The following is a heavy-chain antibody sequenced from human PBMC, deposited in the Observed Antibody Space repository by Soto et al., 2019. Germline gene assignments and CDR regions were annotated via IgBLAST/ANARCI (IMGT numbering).Heavy chain of an antibody. J-gene: IGHJ3*02. CDR1: GFTFSSYA. CDR3: AKEVSDCSGGSCYGYDAFDI. V-gene: IGHV3-23*01. CDR2: ISGSGGST. D-gene: IGHD2-15*01. Sequence: EVQLLESGGGLVQPGGSLRRSCAASGFTFSSYAMSWVRQAPGKGLEWVSAISGSGGSTYYADSVKGRFTISRDNSKNTPYLQMNSLRAEDTAVYYCAKEVSDCSGGSCYGYDAFDIWGQGTMVTVSS.